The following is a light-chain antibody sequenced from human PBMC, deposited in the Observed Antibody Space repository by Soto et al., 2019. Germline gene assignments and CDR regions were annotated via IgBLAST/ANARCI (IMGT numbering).Light chain of an antibody. CDR3: SSYSSTSSV. J-gene: IGLJ2*01. V-gene: IGLV2-14*01. CDR2: EVT. Sequence: QSALTQPASMSGSPGQSITISCSGISTDLGVSWYLHQPDQPPKHIIYEVTNRPSGRSSRFNGSKSGYTASLTISGLQTEDESHYDSSSYSSTSSVFGGGTKLTVL. CDR1: STDLG.